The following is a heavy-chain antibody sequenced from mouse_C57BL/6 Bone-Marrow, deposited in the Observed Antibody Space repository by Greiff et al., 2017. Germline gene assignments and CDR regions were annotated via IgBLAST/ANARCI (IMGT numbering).Heavy chain of an antibody. Sequence: VKLVESGAELARPGASVKLSCKASGYTFTSYWMHWVKQRPGQGLEWIGMIHPNSGSTNYNEKFKSKATLTVDKSSSTAYMQLSSLTSEDSAVYYCALIKGFAYWGQGTLVTVSA. CDR2: IHPNSGST. CDR1: GYTFTSYW. V-gene: IGHV1-64*01. J-gene: IGHJ3*01. CDR3: ALIKGFAY. D-gene: IGHD1-1*01.